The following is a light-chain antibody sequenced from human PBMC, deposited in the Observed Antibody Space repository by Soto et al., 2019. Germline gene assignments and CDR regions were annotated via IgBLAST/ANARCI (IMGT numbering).Light chain of an antibody. CDR3: QQYNSYSPYT. J-gene: IGKJ2*01. Sequence: DIPMTQSPSTLSASVGDRVTITCRASQSISSWLAWYQQKPGKAPKLLIYDASSLESGVPSRFSGSGSGTEFTLIISSLQPDDFATYYCQQYNSYSPYTFGQGTKLEIK. CDR2: DAS. CDR1: QSISSW. V-gene: IGKV1-5*01.